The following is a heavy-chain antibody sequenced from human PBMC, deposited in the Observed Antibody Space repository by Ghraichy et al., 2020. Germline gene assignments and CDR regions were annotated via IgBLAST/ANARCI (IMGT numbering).Heavy chain of an antibody. J-gene: IGHJ4*02. V-gene: IGHV3-23*01. CDR1: GFTFSSYA. D-gene: IGHD3-22*01. CDR3: AKGVHYYDSSGYYGGDYFDY. Sequence: LSLTCAASGFTFSSYAMSWVRQAPGKGLEWVSAISGSGGSTYYADSVKGRFTISRDNSKNTLYLQMNSLRAEDTAVYYCAKGVHYYDSSGYYGGDYFDYWGQGTLVTVSS. CDR2: ISGSGGST.